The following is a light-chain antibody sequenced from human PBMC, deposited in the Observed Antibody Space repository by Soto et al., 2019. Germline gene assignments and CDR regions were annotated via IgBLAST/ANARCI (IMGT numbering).Light chain of an antibody. CDR2: KAS. J-gene: IGKJ1*01. CDR3: QQYNTYRT. CDR1: QSISSW. V-gene: IGKV1-5*03. Sequence: DIQMTPSPSTLSASVGDRVTITCRASQSISSWLAWYQQKPGKAPKLLIYKASNLESGVPSRFSGSGSGAEFTLTISSLQPDDFATYYCQQYNTYRTFGQGTKVDVK.